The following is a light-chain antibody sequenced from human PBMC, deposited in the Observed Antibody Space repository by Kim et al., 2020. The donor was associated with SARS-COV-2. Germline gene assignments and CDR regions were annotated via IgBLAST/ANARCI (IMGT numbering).Light chain of an antibody. CDR2: DVS. CDR1: SSDVGGYNY. J-gene: IGLJ3*02. V-gene: IGLV2-11*01. Sequence: AVTISCTGTSSDVGGYNYVAWYQQHPGKAPKLMIYDVSKRPSGGPDSFSGSKSGNTASLTISGLQAEDEADYYCCSYAGSYTFWVFGGGTQLTVL. CDR3: CSYAGSYTFWV.